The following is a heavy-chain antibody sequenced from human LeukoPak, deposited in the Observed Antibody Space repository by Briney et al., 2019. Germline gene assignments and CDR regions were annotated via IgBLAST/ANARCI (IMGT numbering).Heavy chain of an antibody. Sequence: PSETLSLTCTVSGGSISSYYWSWIRQPPGKGLERIGYIYYSGSTNYNPSLRSRVTISVDTSKNQFSLKLSSVTAADTAVYYCARDHEYGGYGAFDIWGQGTMVTVSS. D-gene: IGHD4-17*01. CDR2: IYYSGST. CDR3: ARDHEYGGYGAFDI. CDR1: GGSISSYY. J-gene: IGHJ3*02. V-gene: IGHV4-59*01.